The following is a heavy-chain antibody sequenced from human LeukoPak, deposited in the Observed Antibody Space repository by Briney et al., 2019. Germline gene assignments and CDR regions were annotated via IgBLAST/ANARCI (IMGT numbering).Heavy chain of an antibody. V-gene: IGHV1-2*06. Sequence: ASVKVSCKASGYTFTGYYMHWVRQAPGQGLEWMGRINPNSGGTNYAQKFQGRVTMTRDTSISTAYMELSRLRSDDTAVYYCARSEDSYYYGSGSRKTAFDPWGQGTLVTVSS. J-gene: IGHJ5*02. D-gene: IGHD3-10*01. CDR2: INPNSGGT. CDR1: GYTFTGYY. CDR3: ARSEDSYYYGSGSRKTAFDP.